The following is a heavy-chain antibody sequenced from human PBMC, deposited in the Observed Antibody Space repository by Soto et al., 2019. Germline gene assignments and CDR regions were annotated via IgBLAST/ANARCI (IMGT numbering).Heavy chain of an antibody. V-gene: IGHV3-9*01. CDR2: ISWNSGRM. CDR1: GFTFDDYT. Sequence: GGSLRLSCAASGFTFDDYTMHWVRQPPGKGLEWVSGISWNSGRMDYADSVKGRFSISRDNAKNSLYLQMISLRPEDTALYYCVKEECSGGSCYSGEGTDHYYYMDVWGKGTTVTVSS. D-gene: IGHD2-15*01. CDR3: VKEECSGGSCYSGEGTDHYYYMDV. J-gene: IGHJ6*03.